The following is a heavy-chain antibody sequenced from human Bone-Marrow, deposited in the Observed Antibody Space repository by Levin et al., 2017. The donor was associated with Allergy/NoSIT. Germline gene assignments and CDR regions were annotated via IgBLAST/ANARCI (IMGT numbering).Heavy chain of an antibody. J-gene: IGHJ6*02. Sequence: GESLKISCAASGFALSDYGMHWVRQAPGKGLEWVAVISFHGTKKYFSDSVRGRFTVSRDNSKNTLYLQMNDLTVEDTAVYYCAKDRSVLVSAAIVYYRYYGMDVWGQGTTVTVSS. V-gene: IGHV3-30*18. CDR1: GFALSDYG. D-gene: IGHD2-2*01. CDR3: AKDRSVLVSAAIVYYRYYGMDV. CDR2: ISFHGTKK.